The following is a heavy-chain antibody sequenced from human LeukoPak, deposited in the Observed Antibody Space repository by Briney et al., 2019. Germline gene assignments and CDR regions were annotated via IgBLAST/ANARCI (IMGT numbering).Heavy chain of an antibody. Sequence: SETLSLTCTVSGGSISSYFWSWIRQPPGKGLEWIGYLYYSGSTNYNPSLKSRVTISVDTSKNQFSLRLSSVTAADTAVYYCARQYGGPTDYWGQGTLVTVSS. D-gene: IGHD3-16*01. CDR1: GGSISSYF. CDR2: LYYSGST. CDR3: ARQYGGPTDY. V-gene: IGHV4-59*08. J-gene: IGHJ4*02.